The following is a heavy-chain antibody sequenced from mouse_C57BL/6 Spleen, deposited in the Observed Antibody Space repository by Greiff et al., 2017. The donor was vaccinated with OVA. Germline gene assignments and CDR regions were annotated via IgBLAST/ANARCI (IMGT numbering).Heavy chain of an antibody. V-gene: IGHV1-53*01. Sequence: QVQLQQPGTELVKPGASVKLSCKASGYTFTSYWMHWVKQRPGQGLEWIGNINPSNGGTNYNEKFQSKATMTVDKSSSTAYMQLSSLTSEDSAVYCCAIPMSPSYAMDYWGQGTSVTVSS. J-gene: IGHJ4*01. CDR1: GYTFTSYW. CDR3: AIPMSPSYAMDY. CDR2: INPSNGGT. D-gene: IGHD5-1*01.